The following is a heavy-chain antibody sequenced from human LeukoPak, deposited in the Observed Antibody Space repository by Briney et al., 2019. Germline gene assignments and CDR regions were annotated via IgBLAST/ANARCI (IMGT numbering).Heavy chain of an antibody. CDR3: ARRVQYYFDY. CDR1: GFTFSSYD. V-gene: IGHV3-30*03. Sequence: GGSLRLSCAASGFTFSSYDIHWVRQAPGKGLEWVAVISYDGSNKYYADSVQGRFTISRDNSKNSLYLQMNSLRAEDTALYYCARRVQYYFDYWGQGTLVTVSS. J-gene: IGHJ4*02. CDR2: ISYDGSNK.